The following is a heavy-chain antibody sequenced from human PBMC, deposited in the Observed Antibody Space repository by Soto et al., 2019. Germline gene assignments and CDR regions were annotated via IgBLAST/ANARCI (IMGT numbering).Heavy chain of an antibody. CDR3: VHPYSDSSSYYGYFDY. D-gene: IGHD3-22*01. J-gene: IGHJ4*02. CDR2: IYWDGDE. Sequence: QITLKESGPTLVKPTQTLTLTCTFSGFSLSTSGVGVGWIRQSPGKALEWLALIYWDGDERYSPSLKSRLTITKYTSKKQVVISMTNMDPVDTATYFCVHPYSDSSSYYGYFDYWGQGALVTVSS. V-gene: IGHV2-5*02. CDR1: GFSLSTSGVG.